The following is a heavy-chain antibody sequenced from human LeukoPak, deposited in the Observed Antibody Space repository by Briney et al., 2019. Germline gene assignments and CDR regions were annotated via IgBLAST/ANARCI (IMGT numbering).Heavy chain of an antibody. CDR2: ISASRDIT. D-gene: IGHD3-10*01. CDR3: AGLGTMVRGVMGSDY. CDR1: GFNYSSYT. V-gene: IGHV3-48*01. Sequence: PGGSLRLSCAASGFNYSSYTMNWVRQAPGMGLEWLSYISASRDITYYADSVKGRFTISRDNAKNSLYLQMNSLRAEDTAVYYCAGLGTMVRGVMGSDYWGQGTLVTVSS. J-gene: IGHJ4*02.